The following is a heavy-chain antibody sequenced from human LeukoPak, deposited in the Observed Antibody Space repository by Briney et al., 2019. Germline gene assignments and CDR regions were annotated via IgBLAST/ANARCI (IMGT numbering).Heavy chain of an antibody. V-gene: IGHV4-4*07. J-gene: IGHJ4*02. CDR3: ARQLAAAGKGGFDY. Sequence: PSETLSLTCTVSGGSISSYYWPWIPQAAGKGLEWIGRIYSSGSPNYNPSLKSRVTMSIDTSKNQFSLNLTSVTAADTAVYYCARQLAAAGKGGFDYWGQGTLVTVSS. D-gene: IGHD6-13*01. CDR2: IYSSGSP. CDR1: GGSISSYY.